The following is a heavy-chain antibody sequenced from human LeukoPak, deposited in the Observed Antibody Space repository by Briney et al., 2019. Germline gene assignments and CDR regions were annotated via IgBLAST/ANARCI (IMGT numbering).Heavy chain of an antibody. CDR2: INWNGGST. CDR1: GFTFDDYG. CDR3: AREKRSFYSSSSEGYYFDY. V-gene: IGHV3-20*04. D-gene: IGHD6-6*01. Sequence: AGSLRLSCAAAGFTFDDYGMSWVRQPPGKGLEWVSGINWNGGSTVYADSVKGRFPISRDNAKTSLYMQMNSLRAEDTALYYCAREKRSFYSSSSEGYYFDYWGQGTLVTVSS. J-gene: IGHJ4*02.